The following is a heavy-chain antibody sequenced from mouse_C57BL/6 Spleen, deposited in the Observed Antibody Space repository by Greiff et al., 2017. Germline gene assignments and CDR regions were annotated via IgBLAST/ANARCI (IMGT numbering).Heavy chain of an antibody. CDR3: TGGNYDYDEGFAY. D-gene: IGHD2-4*01. CDR1: GFTFSNYW. CDR2: ISLKSDNNAT. V-gene: IGHV6-3*01. J-gene: IGHJ3*01. Sequence: EVKVEESGGGLVQPGGSMKLSCVASGFTFSNYWMNWVRQSPEKGLEWVAQISLKSDNNATPYAVSVKGRFTISRDDSKRSVYLQMNNLRAEDTGIYYCTGGNYDYDEGFAYWGQGTLVTVSA.